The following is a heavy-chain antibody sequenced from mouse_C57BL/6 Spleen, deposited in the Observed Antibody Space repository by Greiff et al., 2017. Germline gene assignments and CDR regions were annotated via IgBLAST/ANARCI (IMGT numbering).Heavy chain of an antibody. CDR1: GFNIKDDY. J-gene: IGHJ3*01. V-gene: IGHV14-4*01. Sequence: EVKLQESGAELVRPGASVKLSCTASGFNIKDDYMHWVKQRPEQGLEWIGWIDPENGDTEYASKFQGKATITADTSSNTAYLQLSSLTSEDTAVYYCTSAYYSNPGVFAYWGQGTLVTVSA. CDR3: TSAYYSNPGVFAY. D-gene: IGHD2-5*01. CDR2: IDPENGDT.